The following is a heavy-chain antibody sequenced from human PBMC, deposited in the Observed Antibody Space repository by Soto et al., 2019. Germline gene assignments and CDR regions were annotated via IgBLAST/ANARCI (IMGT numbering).Heavy chain of an antibody. CDR3: ARQWGAGGSYRGIVE. D-gene: IGHD2-21*01. V-gene: IGHV5-51*01. J-gene: IGHJ4*02. CDR1: GYTFTNYW. Sequence: EVQLVQSGAEVKKPGESLKISCQVSGYTFTNYWIVWVRQLPGKGLEWMGNIYPGDSDTRYSPSFQGQVTISADKSFSIAYLQWRSLKASDTAMYYCARQWGAGGSYRGIVEWGQGTLVTVSS. CDR2: IYPGDSDT.